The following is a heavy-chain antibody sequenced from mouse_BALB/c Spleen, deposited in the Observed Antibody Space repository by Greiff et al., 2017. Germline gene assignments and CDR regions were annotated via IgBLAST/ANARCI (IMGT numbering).Heavy chain of an antibody. CDR1: GYTFTDYN. Sequence: EVQLQQSGPELVKPGASVKISCKASGYTFTDYNMHWVKQSHGKSLEWIGYIYPYNGGTGYNQKFKSKATLTVDNSSSTAYMELRSLTSEDSAVYYCARRDYGSSGYYYAMDYWGQGTSVTVSS. J-gene: IGHJ4*01. D-gene: IGHD1-1*01. CDR2: IYPYNGGT. V-gene: IGHV1S29*02. CDR3: ARRDYGSSGYYYAMDY.